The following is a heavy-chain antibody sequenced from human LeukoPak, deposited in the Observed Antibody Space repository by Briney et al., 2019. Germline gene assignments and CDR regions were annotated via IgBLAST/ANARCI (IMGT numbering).Heavy chain of an antibody. D-gene: IGHD3-10*01. Sequence: SETLSLTCTVSGGSISSYYWSWIRQPPGKGLEWIGYIYYSGSTNYNPSLKSRVTISVDTSKNQFSLKLSSVTAADTAVYYCARADYYGSGNYRRYYFDYWGQGTLVTVSS. J-gene: IGHJ4*02. CDR1: GGSISSYY. CDR2: IYYSGST. V-gene: IGHV4-59*01. CDR3: ARADYYGSGNYRRYYFDY.